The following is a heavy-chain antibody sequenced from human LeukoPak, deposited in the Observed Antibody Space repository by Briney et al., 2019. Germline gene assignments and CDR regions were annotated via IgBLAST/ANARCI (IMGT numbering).Heavy chain of an antibody. CDR2: IYYSGST. CDR3: ARGLNDSWTGENY. CDR1: GGSISSYY. Sequence: NPSETLSLTCTVSGGSISSYYWSWIRQPPGKGLEWIGYIYYSGSTNYNPSLKSRVTISVDTSKNQFSLKLSSVTAADTAVYYCARGLNDSWTGENYWGQGTLVTVSS. D-gene: IGHD3-3*01. J-gene: IGHJ4*02. V-gene: IGHV4-59*12.